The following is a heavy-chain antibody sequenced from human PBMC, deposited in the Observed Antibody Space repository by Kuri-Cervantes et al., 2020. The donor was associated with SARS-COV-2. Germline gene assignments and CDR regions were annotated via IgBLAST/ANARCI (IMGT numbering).Heavy chain of an antibody. CDR2: ISYDGSNK. J-gene: IGHJ6*04. CDR1: GFTFSSYA. V-gene: IGHV3-30-3*01. Sequence: GESLKISCAASGFTFSSYAMHWVRQAPGKGLEWVAVISYDGSNKYYADSVKGRFTISRDNSKNTLYLQMNSLRAEDTAVYYCARCIAAAGTYYYYGMDVWARGPA. CDR3: ARCIAAAGTYYYYGMDV. D-gene: IGHD6-13*01.